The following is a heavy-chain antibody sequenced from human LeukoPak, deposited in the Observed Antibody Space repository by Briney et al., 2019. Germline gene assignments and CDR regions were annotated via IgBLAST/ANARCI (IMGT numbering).Heavy chain of an antibody. CDR3: ARVLEQQQLGRYYGMDV. D-gene: IGHD6-13*01. CDR1: GFTFSSYS. J-gene: IGHJ6*02. V-gene: IGHV3-21*01. CDR2: ISSSSSYI. Sequence: NPGGSLRLSCAASGFTFSSYSMNWVRQAPGKGLEWVSSISSSSSYIYYADSVKGRFTISRDNAKNSLYLQMNSLRAEDTAVYYCARVLEQQQLGRYYGMDVWGQGTTVTVSS.